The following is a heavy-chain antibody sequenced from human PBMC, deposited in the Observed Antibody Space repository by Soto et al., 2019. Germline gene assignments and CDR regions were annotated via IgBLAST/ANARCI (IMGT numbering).Heavy chain of an antibody. D-gene: IGHD1-26*01. CDR2: IWYDGSTK. V-gene: IGHV3-33*01. CDR3: ATSQSRSSFAAFDR. J-gene: IGHJ3*01. CDR1: GFTSSSYG. Sequence: GGSLRLSSAASGFTSSSYGMHWVRQAPGKGLEWVALIWYDGSTKYYADSVKGRFTISRDNSKNTLDLQTKSLGAYDTAVYYCATSQSRSSFAAFDRWGQGTMVT.